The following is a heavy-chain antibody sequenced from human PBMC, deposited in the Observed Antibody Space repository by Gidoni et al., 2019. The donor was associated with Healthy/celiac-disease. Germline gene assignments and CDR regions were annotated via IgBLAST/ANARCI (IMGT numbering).Heavy chain of an antibody. V-gene: IGHV3-13*01. CDR3: ARVGDGGYFDY. CDR2: IGTAGDT. J-gene: IGHJ4*02. Sequence: EVQLVEAGGVLVQPGGSLRLPCAAAGFTFSSYDMHWVRQATGKGLKWVSAIGTAGDTYYPGSVKGRFTISRENAKNSLYLQMNSLRAGDTAVYYCARVGDGGYFDYWGQGTLVTVSS. CDR1: GFTFSSYD. D-gene: IGHD3-16*01.